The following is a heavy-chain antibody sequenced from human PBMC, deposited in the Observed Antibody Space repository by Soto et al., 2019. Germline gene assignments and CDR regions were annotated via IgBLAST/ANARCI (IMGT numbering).Heavy chain of an antibody. D-gene: IGHD3-22*01. J-gene: IGHJ6*02. Sequence: PVGSLRLSCAASGFTFDDYTMHWVRQAPGKGLEWVSLISWDGGSTYYADSVKGRFTISRDNSKNSLYLQMNSLRTEDTALYYCAKDLMHYYDSSGYYYYYYGMDVWGQGTTVTVSS. CDR2: ISWDGGST. CDR3: AKDLMHYYDSSGYYYYYYGMDV. V-gene: IGHV3-43*01. CDR1: GFTFDDYT.